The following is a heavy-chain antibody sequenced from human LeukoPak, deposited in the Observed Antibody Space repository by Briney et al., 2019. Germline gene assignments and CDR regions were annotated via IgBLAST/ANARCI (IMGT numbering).Heavy chain of an antibody. J-gene: IGHJ4*02. CDR1: GFTFDDYS. CDR3: VKDASWMGEYYFDY. D-gene: IGHD3-16*01. Sequence: GGSLRLSCAASGFTFDDYSMYWVRQAPGKGLEWVSFISWDGGSTDYEDSVKGRFTISRDNSKNTLYLQMNSLRAEDTAVYYCVKDASWMGEYYFDYWGQGTLVTVSS. CDR2: ISWDGGST. V-gene: IGHV3-43*01.